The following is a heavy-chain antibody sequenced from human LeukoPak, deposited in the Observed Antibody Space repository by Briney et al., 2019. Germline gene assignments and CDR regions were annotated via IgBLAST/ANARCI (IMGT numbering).Heavy chain of an antibody. V-gene: IGHV1-2*02. D-gene: IGHD3-22*01. CDR3: ARGVYYDSSGYYSDY. Sequence: ASVKVSCKASGYTFIAYYMHWVRQAPGQGLEWMGWVNPNSGATNYAQKFQGRVTMTRDTSLSTVYVELTWLTSDDTAVYYCARGVYYDSSGYYSDYWGQGTLVTVSS. CDR1: GYTFIAYY. J-gene: IGHJ4*02. CDR2: VNPNSGAT.